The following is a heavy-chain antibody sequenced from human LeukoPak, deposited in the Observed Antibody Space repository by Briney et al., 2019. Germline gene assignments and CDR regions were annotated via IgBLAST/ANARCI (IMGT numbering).Heavy chain of an antibody. CDR2: IYYSGST. D-gene: IGHD3-22*01. J-gene: IGHJ4*02. CDR3: ARVGITMIVVVI. V-gene: IGHV4-39*07. Sequence: SETLSLTCTVSGGSISSSSYYWGWLRQPPGKGLEWIGSIYYSGSTYYNPSLKSRVTISVETSKNQFSLKLSSVTAADTAVYYCARVGITMIVVVIWGQGTLVTVSS. CDR1: GGSISSSSYY.